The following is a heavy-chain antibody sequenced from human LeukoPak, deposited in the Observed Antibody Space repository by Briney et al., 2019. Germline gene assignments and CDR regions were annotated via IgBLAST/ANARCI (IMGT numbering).Heavy chain of an antibody. V-gene: IGHV5-51*01. CDR2: IDPGDSAT. Sequence: GESLNISCKCSGYSFTTYLIAWARQMPGTGLEWMGIIDPGDSATKYRPSFQGQVTFSADKSITTAYLQWSSLKASDTAIYWCARLHDGFHIWGQGTMVTVSS. J-gene: IGHJ3*02. CDR1: GYSFTTYL. CDR3: ARLHDGFHI.